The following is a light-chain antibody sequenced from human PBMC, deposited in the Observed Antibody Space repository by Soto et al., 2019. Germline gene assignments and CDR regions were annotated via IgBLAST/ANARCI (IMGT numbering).Light chain of an antibody. CDR1: QSVSSY. V-gene: IGKV3-11*01. Sequence: EIVLTQSPATLSLSPGERATLSCRASQSVSSYLAWYQQKPGQAPRLLIYDAFNRATGIPARVSGSGSGTDFTLTISSVEPEDFAIYYSQQRSNWPSVTFGGGTKVDIK. J-gene: IGKJ4*01. CDR3: QQRSNWPSVT. CDR2: DAF.